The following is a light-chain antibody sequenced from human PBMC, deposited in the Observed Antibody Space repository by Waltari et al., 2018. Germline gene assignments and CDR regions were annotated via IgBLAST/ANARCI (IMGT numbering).Light chain of an antibody. CDR1: QSVSSK. Sequence: EIVMTQSPATLSVSPGERATLPCRASQSVSSKLPWYQQKPGQAPRLLIYAASTRATGIPVRFSGSGSGTEFTLTISSLQSEDFAVYYCQVYNKWPPWTFGQGTKVEMK. CDR3: QVYNKWPPWT. V-gene: IGKV3-15*01. CDR2: AAS. J-gene: IGKJ1*01.